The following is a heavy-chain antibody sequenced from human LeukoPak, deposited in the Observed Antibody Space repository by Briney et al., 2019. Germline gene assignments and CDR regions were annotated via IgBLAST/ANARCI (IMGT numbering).Heavy chain of an antibody. D-gene: IGHD3-10*01. CDR3: ARRDYYGSGSYNWFDP. Sequence: GESLKISCKGSGYSFTSYWIGWVRQMPGKGLGWMGIIYPGDSDTRYSPSFQGQVTISADKSISTAYLQWSSLKASDTAMYYCARRDYYGSGSYNWFDPWGQGTLVTVSS. CDR2: IYPGDSDT. V-gene: IGHV5-51*01. J-gene: IGHJ5*02. CDR1: GYSFTSYW.